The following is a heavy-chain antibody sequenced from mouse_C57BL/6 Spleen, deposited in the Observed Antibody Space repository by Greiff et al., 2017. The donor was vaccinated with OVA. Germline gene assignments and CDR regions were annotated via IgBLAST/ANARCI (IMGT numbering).Heavy chain of an antibody. CDR1: GFTFSDYG. Sequence: EVQRVDSGGGLVKPGGSLKLSCAASGFTFSDYGMHWVRQAPEKGLEWVAYISSGSSTIYYADTVKGRFTISRDNAKNTLFLQMTSLRSEDTAMYYGARLGFPDDCGSSYEDYWGQGTTLTVSS. V-gene: IGHV5-17*01. D-gene: IGHD1-1*01. J-gene: IGHJ2*01. CDR3: ARLGFPDDCGSSYEDY. CDR2: ISSGSSTI.